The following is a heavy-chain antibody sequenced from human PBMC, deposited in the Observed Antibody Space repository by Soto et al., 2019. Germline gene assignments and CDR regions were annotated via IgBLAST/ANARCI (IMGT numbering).Heavy chain of an antibody. V-gene: IGHV3-48*01. J-gene: IGHJ4*02. CDR3: AGPAYYYDSTRHLDY. CDR1: GFTFSTYS. CDR2: ISSSSSTI. Sequence: PGGSLRLSCAASGFTFSTYSMNWFRQAPGKGLEWVSYISSSSSTIFYTDSVKGRFTVSRDNAKNSLYLQMNSLRAEDTAVYYCAGPAYYYDSTRHLDYWGQGTVVTVSS. D-gene: IGHD3-22*01.